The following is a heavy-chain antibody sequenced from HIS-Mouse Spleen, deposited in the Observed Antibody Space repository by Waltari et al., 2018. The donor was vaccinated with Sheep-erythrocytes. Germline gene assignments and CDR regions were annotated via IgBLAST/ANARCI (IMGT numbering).Heavy chain of an antibody. Sequence: EVQLVESGGGLVKPGGSLRLSCAASGFTFSSYSMNWVRQAPGNGLEWLSSSSSSSYIYYADKVKGRFTISGDNAKNSLYLQMNSLRAEDTAVYYCARDTGTDAFDIWGQGTMVTVSS. CDR2: SSSSSYI. V-gene: IGHV3-21*01. D-gene: IGHD1-1*01. CDR3: ARDTGTDAFDI. CDR1: GFTFSSYS. J-gene: IGHJ3*02.